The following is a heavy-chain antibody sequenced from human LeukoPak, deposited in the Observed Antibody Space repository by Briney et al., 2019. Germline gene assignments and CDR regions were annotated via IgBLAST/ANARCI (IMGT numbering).Heavy chain of an antibody. Sequence: SETLSLTCAVYGGSFSGYYWSWIRQPPGKGLEWIGEINHSGSTNYNPSLKSRVTISVDTSKNQFSLKLSSVTAADTAVYYRARGRSGYSYGPRFDYWGQGTLVTVSS. D-gene: IGHD5-18*01. CDR3: ARGRSGYSYGPRFDY. V-gene: IGHV4-34*01. J-gene: IGHJ4*02. CDR1: GGSFSGYY. CDR2: INHSGST.